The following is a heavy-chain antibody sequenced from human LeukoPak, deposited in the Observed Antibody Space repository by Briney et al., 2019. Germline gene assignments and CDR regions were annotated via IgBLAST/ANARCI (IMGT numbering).Heavy chain of an antibody. CDR1: GFTFSSYW. J-gene: IGHJ3*02. Sequence: GGSLRLSCAASGFTFSSYWMSWVRQAPGEGVEWGANIKQEGSEKYYVDSVKGGVTISRDNTKNTLYMQMNSLRAEDTAVYYCARDKWSLRTENAFDIWGQGTMVTVSP. CDR3: ARDKWSLRTENAFDI. D-gene: IGHD2-15*01. CDR2: IKQEGSEK. V-gene: IGHV3-7*01.